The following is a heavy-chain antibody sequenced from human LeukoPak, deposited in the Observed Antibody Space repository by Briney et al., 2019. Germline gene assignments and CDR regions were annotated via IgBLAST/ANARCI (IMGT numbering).Heavy chain of an antibody. Sequence: SETLSLTCTVSGGSISSYYWSWIRQPAGKGLEWIGRIYTSGSTNFNPSLKSRVTISVDTSKNQFSLKLSSVTAADTAVYYCARAQWDSNYEDYWGQGTLVTVSS. CDR3: ARAQWDSNYEDY. D-gene: IGHD4-11*01. V-gene: IGHV4-4*07. CDR1: GGSISSYY. CDR2: IYTSGST. J-gene: IGHJ4*02.